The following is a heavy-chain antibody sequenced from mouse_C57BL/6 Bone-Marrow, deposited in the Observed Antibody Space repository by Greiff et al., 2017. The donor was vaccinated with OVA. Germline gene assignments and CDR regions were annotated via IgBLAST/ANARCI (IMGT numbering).Heavy chain of an antibody. CDR2: IDPENGVT. CDR1: GFNITDDY. V-gene: IGHV14-4*01. J-gene: IGHJ2*01. Sequence: VHVKQSGAELVRPGASVQLSCTASGFNITDDYMHWVKQRPEQGLEWIGWIDPENGVTEYDSKFQGKATITADTSSTTAYLQLSSLTSEDTAVYYCTSYGNFDYWGQGTTLTVSS. CDR3: TSYGNFDY. D-gene: IGHD2-1*01.